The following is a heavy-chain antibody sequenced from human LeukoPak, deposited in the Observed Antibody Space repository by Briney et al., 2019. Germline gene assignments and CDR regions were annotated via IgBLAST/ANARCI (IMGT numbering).Heavy chain of an antibody. V-gene: IGHV4-38-2*02. CDR1: GYSISSGYY. J-gene: IGHJ5*02. D-gene: IGHD2-2*02. Sequence: SETLSLTCTVSGYSISSGYYWGWIRQPPGKGLEWIGSIYHSGSTYYNPSLKSRVTISVDTSKNQFSLKLSSVTAADTAVYYCARAGYTGLLDNWFDPWGQGTLVTVSS. CDR2: IYHSGST. CDR3: ARAGYTGLLDNWFDP.